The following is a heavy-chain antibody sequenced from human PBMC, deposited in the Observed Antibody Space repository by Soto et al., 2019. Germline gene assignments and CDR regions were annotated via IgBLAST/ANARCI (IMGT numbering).Heavy chain of an antibody. D-gene: IGHD3-10*01. CDR1: GFAFDDYP. CDR3: ARGPFRPRGSGFDY. V-gene: IGHV3-9*01. J-gene: IGHJ4*02. CDR2: ISWNSANI. Sequence: PGGSLRLSCAASGFAFDDYPMHWVRQAPGKGLEWVSGISWNSANIGYGDSVKGRFTISRDNAKNSLYLERNNLRAEDTAVYYCARGPFRPRGSGFDYWGQGALVTVSS.